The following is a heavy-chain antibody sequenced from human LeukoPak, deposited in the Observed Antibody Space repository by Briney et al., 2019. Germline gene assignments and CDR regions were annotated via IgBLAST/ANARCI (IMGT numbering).Heavy chain of an antibody. V-gene: IGHV3-7*01. D-gene: IGHD3-22*01. Sequence: GGSLRLSCAASGFTFSRYWMSWVRQAPGKGLEWVANIKQDGSEKYYVDSVKGRFTISRDNAKNSLYLQMNSLRAEDTAAYYCATYSSLNRREFQFWGQGTLLTVSS. CDR3: ATYSSLNRREFQF. CDR2: IKQDGSEK. J-gene: IGHJ1*01. CDR1: GFTFSRYW.